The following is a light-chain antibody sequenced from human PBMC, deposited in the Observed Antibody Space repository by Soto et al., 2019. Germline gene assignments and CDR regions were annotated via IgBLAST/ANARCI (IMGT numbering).Light chain of an antibody. CDR1: SGHSSYT. V-gene: IGLV4-69*01. J-gene: IGLJ3*02. CDR2: LNSDGSH. CDR3: QTWGTGIEV. Sequence: QLVLTQSPSASASLGASVKLTCTLSSGHSSYTIAWHQQQPEKGPRYLMTLNSDGSHSKGDGIPDRFSGSSSAAERYLSISSLQSEDEADYYCQTWGTGIEVFGGGTKVTVL.